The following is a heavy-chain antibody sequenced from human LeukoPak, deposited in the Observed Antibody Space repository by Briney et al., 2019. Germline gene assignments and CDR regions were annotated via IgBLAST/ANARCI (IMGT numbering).Heavy chain of an antibody. CDR1: GASINNYY. Sequence: SETLSLTCNVSGASINNYYWSWIRQPPGMRLEWIGYISSTGSTHYNPSLESRVTISVDTSKNHLSLELQSVTAADTAVYYCARQVPGSGTVFDYWGLGTLVTVSS. V-gene: IGHV4-59*08. D-gene: IGHD6-13*01. CDR2: ISSTGST. CDR3: ARQVPGSGTVFDY. J-gene: IGHJ4*02.